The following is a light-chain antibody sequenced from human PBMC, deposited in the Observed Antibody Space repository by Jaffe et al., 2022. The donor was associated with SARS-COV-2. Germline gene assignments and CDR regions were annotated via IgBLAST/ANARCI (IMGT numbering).Light chain of an antibody. CDR1: QHVFSNY. CDR2: VAS. Sequence: EIVLTQSPGTLSLSPGERATLSCRASQHVFSNYLAWYQQKPGQAPRLLIYVASSRATGIPDRFSGSGSGTDFTLTISRLEPEDFAVYYCQQYASSPLTFGGGTKVEIK. CDR3: QQYASSPLT. V-gene: IGKV3-20*01. J-gene: IGKJ4*01.